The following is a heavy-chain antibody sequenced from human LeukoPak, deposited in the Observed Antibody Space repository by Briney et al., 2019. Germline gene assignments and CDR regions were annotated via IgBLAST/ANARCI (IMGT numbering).Heavy chain of an antibody. V-gene: IGHV4-38-2*02. CDR3: ARSSGYMSY. J-gene: IGHJ4*02. CDR1: HYSISSSYY. Sequence: SETLSLTCTVSHYSISSSYYWGWIRQPPGKGLEWIGSIYHSGSTYYNPSLKSRVTISVDTSKNQFSLKLTSVTAADTAVYYCARSSGYMSYWGQGTLVTVSS. CDR2: IYHSGST. D-gene: IGHD3-22*01.